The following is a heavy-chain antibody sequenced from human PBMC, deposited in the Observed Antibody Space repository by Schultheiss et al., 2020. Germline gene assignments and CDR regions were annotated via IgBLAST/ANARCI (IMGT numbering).Heavy chain of an antibody. Sequence: SETLSLTCTVSGGSISSSSYYWSWIRQPPGKGLEWIGYIYYSGSTYYNPSLKSRVTISVDTSKNQFSLKLSSVTAADTAVYYCARESDVCTSCQYPADSSSHQFGAFDIWGQGTMVTVSS. D-gene: IGHD2-2*01. CDR1: GGSISSSSYY. J-gene: IGHJ3*02. CDR3: ARESDVCTSCQYPADSSSHQFGAFDI. CDR2: IYYSGST. V-gene: IGHV4-31*03.